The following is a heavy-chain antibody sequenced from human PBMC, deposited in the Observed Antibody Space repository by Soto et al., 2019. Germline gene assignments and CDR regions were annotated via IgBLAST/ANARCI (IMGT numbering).Heavy chain of an antibody. CDR3: AREGTSQHPLRWFEC. J-gene: IGHJ5*01. D-gene: IGHD1-1*01. CDR1: GGTFSSYA. CDR2: IIPIFGTA. V-gene: IGHV1-69*01. Sequence: QVQLVQSGAEVKKPGSSVKVSCKASGGTFSSYAISWVRQAPGQGLEWMGGIIPIFGTANYAQKFQGRVTITADESTSTAYLELSSLRSEGTAVYYCAREGTSQHPLRWFECWGQGTLVTVSS.